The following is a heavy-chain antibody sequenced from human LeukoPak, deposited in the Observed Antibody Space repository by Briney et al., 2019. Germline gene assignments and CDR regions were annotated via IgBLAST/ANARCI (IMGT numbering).Heavy chain of an antibody. J-gene: IGHJ4*02. D-gene: IGHD6-13*01. CDR1: GFTFSSYA. Sequence: GGSLRLSCSASGFTFSSYAMHWVRQAPGKGLEYVSAISSNGGSTYYADSVKGRFTISRDNAKNTLYLQMNSLRAEDTAVYYCARDGVAAADKALDYWGQGTLVTVSS. CDR3: ARDGVAAADKALDY. CDR2: ISSNGGST. V-gene: IGHV3-64*04.